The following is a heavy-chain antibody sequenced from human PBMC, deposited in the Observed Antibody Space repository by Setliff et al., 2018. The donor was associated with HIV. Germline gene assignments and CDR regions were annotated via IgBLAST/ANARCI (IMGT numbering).Heavy chain of an antibody. CDR3: ARLNVEMFVVMAATPGWFGP. CDR2: ISYSGGS. Sequence: ASATLSLTCTVSGGSISSGGYYWSWIRQHPGKGLEWIGYISYSGGSYYNPPLKSRISISMDTSKNQFSLKLKSVTAADTAVYYCARLNVEMFVVMAATPGWFGPWGQGSLVTVSS. V-gene: IGHV4-31*03. CDR1: GGSISSGGYY. D-gene: IGHD2-15*01. J-gene: IGHJ5*02.